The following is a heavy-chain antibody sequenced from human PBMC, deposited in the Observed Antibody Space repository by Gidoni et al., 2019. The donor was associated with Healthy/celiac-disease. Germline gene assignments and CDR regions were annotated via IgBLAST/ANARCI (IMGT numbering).Heavy chain of an antibody. CDR2: ISGSGGST. D-gene: IGHD6-19*01. J-gene: IGHJ4*02. CDR1: GFTFSSYA. Sequence: EVQLLESGGGWVQPGGSLRLSCAPSGFTFSSYAMCWVRQAPGKGLECVSAISGSGGSTYYADSVKGRFTISRDNSKNTLYLQMNSLGAEDTAVYYCAKDKAPYSSGWYMGGYWGQGTLVTVSS. V-gene: IGHV3-23*01. CDR3: AKDKAPYSSGWYMGGY.